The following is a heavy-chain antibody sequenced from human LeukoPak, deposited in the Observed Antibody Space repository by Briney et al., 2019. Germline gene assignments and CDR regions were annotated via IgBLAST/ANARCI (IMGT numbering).Heavy chain of an antibody. CDR2: ISGSGGST. D-gene: IGHD3-10*01. J-gene: IGHJ4*02. CDR1: GFTFSSYE. CDR3: AKDGVLWFGELNY. Sequence: QPGGSLRPSCAASGFTFSSYEMSWVRQAPGKGLEWVSAISGSGGSTYYADSVKGRFTISRDNSKNTLYLQMNSLRAEDTAVYYCAKDGVLWFGELNYWGRGTLVTVSS. V-gene: IGHV3-23*01.